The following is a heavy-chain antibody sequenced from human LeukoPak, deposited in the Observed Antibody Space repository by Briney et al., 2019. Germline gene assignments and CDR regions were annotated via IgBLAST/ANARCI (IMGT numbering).Heavy chain of an antibody. CDR3: ARERRGFYMEV. V-gene: IGHV3-30*03. Sequence: HAGGSLRLSCAASGFTFSDYAMHWARQAPGKGLEWVALISYDGSVQYYVDSVRGRFTISKDRSTNMLVLQMNSLRTEDTAVYFCARERRGFYMEVWGSGTTVTVSS. J-gene: IGHJ6*03. CDR1: GFTFSDYA. CDR2: ISYDGSVQ.